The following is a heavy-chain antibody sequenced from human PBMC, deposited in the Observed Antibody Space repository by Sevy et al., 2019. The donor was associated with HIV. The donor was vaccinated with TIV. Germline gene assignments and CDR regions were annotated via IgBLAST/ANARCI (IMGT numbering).Heavy chain of an antibody. Sequence: GGSLRLSCTASGFTFRNYAMNWVRQAPGKGLERVALISYDGSNKYYADSVRGRFAISRDNSKNTLYLQMKSLRPEDTAIYYCAREGQLWFVYYFDNWGQGTLVTVSS. CDR3: AREGQLWFVYYFDN. V-gene: IGHV3-30*09. CDR2: ISYDGSNK. CDR1: GFTFRNYA. D-gene: IGHD3-10*01. J-gene: IGHJ4*02.